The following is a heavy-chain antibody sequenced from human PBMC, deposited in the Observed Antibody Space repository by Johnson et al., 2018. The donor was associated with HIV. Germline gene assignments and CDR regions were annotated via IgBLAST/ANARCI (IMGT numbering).Heavy chain of an antibody. Sequence: VQLVESGGGLVKPGDSLRLSCTASGFRFSNAWMGWVRQAPGKGLEWLGRIKSKTGGGTTSYAAPVKGSFTISRDDSKDTVYLHMNSLKVDDTAVYYCTTDWEYYYGSGKLDAFDMWGQGTMVTVSS. CDR2: IKSKTGGGTT. CDR3: TTDWEYYYGSGKLDAFDM. J-gene: IGHJ3*02. CDR1: GFRFSNAW. D-gene: IGHD3-10*01. V-gene: IGHV3-15*01.